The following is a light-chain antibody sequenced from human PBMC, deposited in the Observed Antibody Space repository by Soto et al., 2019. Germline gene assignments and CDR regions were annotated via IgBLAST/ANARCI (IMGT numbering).Light chain of an antibody. CDR3: QSSDSSGRYPYV. J-gene: IGLJ1*01. CDR1: ALPKQY. V-gene: IGLV3-25*02. CDR2: KDN. Sequence: SYELTQPPSVSVSPGQTARITCSGDALPKQYAYWYQQKPGQATVVVIYKDNERPSGIPERFSGSTSGTTVTLTISGVQAEDEADYFCQSSDSSGRYPYVFGSGTKVTVL.